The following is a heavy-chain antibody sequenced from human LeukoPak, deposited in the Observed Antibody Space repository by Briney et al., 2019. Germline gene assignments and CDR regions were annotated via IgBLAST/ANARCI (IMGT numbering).Heavy chain of an antibody. V-gene: IGHV1-18*01. Sequence: ASVKVSCKTSGYTFATYSINWVRQAPGQGLEWMGWISSYSGSTNYAQKLQGRVTMTTDTSTTTAYMELRGLKSDDTAVYYCARGHSSGRDYYFDTWGQGTLVTVSS. CDR1: GYTFATYS. CDR2: ISSYSGST. CDR3: ARGHSSGRDYYFDT. J-gene: IGHJ4*02. D-gene: IGHD6-19*01.